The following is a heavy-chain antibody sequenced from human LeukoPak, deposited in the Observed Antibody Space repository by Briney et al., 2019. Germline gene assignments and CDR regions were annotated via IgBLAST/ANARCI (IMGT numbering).Heavy chain of an antibody. D-gene: IGHD4-17*01. V-gene: IGHV4-39*01. CDR3: ARHIANGEYLNY. Sequence: SETLSLTCTVSGGSISSSNNYWGWIRQPPGKGLEWIGSISYSGSTNYNPSLKSRVTISVDMSKNQFSLKVSSVTATDTAVYYCARHIANGEYLNYWGQGTLVTVSS. CDR1: GGSISSSNNY. CDR2: ISYSGST. J-gene: IGHJ4*02.